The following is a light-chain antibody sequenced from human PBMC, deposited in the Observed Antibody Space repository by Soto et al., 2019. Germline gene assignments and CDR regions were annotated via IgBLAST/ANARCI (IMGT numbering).Light chain of an antibody. CDR3: QSYDSSLSAPYV. V-gene: IGLV1-40*01. Sequence: QSVLTQPPSVSGAPGQRVTISCTGSSSNIGAHSNVYWYQHLPGTAPKLLIYDNNNRPSGVPDRFSGSKSGTSASLAITGLQAEYEADYYCQSYDSSLSAPYVFGTGTKLTVL. CDR2: DNN. J-gene: IGLJ1*01. CDR1: SSNIGAHSN.